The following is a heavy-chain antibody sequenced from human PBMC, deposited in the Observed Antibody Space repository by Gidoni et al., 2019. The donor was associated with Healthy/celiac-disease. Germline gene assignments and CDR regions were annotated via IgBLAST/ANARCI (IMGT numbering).Heavy chain of an antibody. CDR1: GYTFTSYD. D-gene: IGHD3-3*01. J-gene: IGHJ6*02. CDR2: MNPNSGNT. CDR3: ARRYYDFWSGYYHYYYYGMDV. Sequence: QVQLVQSGAEVKKPGASVKVSCKASGYTFTSYDINWVRQATGQGLEWMGWMNPNSGNTGYAQKFQGRVTMTRNTSISTAYMELSSLRSEDTAVYYCARRYYDFWSGYYHYYYYGMDVWGQGTTVTVSS. V-gene: IGHV1-8*01.